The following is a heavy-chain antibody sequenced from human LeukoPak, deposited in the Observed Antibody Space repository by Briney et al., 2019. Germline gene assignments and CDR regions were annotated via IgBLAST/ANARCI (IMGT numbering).Heavy chain of an antibody. V-gene: IGHV4-4*07. CDR3: ARDRYDYSNYYYYYYMDV. J-gene: IGHJ6*03. CDR1: GGSISSYY. D-gene: IGHD4-11*01. CDR2: IYTSGST. Sequence: PSETLSLTCTVSGGSISSYYWSWIRQPAGKGLQWIGRIYTSGSTNYNPSLKSRVTMSVDTSKNQFSLKLSSVTAAGTAVYYCARDRYDYSNYYYYYYMDVWGKGTTVTVSS.